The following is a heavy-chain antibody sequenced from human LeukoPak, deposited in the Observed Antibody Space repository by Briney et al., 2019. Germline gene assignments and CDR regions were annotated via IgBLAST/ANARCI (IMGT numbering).Heavy chain of an antibody. V-gene: IGHV3-30-3*01. CDR3: ATGDGLDY. CDR1: GFTFSSSA. D-gene: IGHD5-24*01. J-gene: IGHJ4*02. CDR2: ISYDGSNK. Sequence: GGSLRLSCAASGFTFSSSAMHWVRQAPGKGLEWVAVISYDGSNKYYADSVKGRFTISRDNSKNTLYLQINSLRAEDTAVYYCATGDGLDYWGQGTLVTVSS.